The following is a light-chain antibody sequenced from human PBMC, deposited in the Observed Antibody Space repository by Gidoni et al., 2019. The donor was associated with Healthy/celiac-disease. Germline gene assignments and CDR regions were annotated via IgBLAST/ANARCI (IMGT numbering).Light chain of an antibody. Sequence: QSALTQPASVSGSPGQSITISCTGTSSDVGGYNYVSWYQQNPGKAPKLMIYEVSNRPSGVSNRFSGSKSGNTASLTISGLQAEDEADYYCSSYTSSSPLVVFGGGTKLTVL. CDR3: SSYTSSSPLVV. J-gene: IGLJ2*01. CDR1: SSDVGGYNY. V-gene: IGLV2-14*01. CDR2: EVS.